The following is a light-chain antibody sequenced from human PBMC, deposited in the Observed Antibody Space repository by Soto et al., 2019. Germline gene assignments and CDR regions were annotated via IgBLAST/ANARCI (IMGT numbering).Light chain of an antibody. Sequence: QSVLTQPASVSGSPGQSITISYTGTSSDVGSYNLVSWYQQHPGKAPKLMIYEVSKRPSGVSNRFSGSKSGNTASLTVSGLQAEDEADYYCSSYAGSSNVFGTGTKVTVL. V-gene: IGLV2-14*02. J-gene: IGLJ1*01. CDR2: EVS. CDR1: SSDVGSYNL. CDR3: SSYAGSSNV.